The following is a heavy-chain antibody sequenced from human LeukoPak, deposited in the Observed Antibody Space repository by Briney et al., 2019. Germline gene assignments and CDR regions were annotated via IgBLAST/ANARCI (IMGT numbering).Heavy chain of an antibody. CDR3: ISDHTGHDDY. CDR1: GFSFSSYW. D-gene: IGHD1-1*01. CDR2: INIDGSTT. V-gene: IGHV3-74*01. J-gene: IGHJ4*02. Sequence: PGGSLRLSCAASGFSFSSYWMHWVRQAPGKGLVWVSRINIDGSTTTYADSVKGRFTISRDNAKNTLSLQVNSLRADDTAVYYCISDHTGHDDYWGQGTLVTVSS.